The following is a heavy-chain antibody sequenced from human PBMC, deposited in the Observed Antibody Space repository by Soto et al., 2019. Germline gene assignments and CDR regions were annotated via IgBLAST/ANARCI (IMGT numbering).Heavy chain of an antibody. CDR2: IYYSGST. Sequence: SETLSLTCTVSGGSISSGDYYWSWIRQPPGKGLEWIGYIYYSGSTYYNPSLKSRVTISVDTSKNQFPLKLSSVTAADTAVYYCARVLAGTNYYFDYWGQGTLVTVSS. J-gene: IGHJ4*02. CDR1: GGSISSGDYY. V-gene: IGHV4-30-4*01. CDR3: ARVLAGTNYYFDY. D-gene: IGHD1-7*01.